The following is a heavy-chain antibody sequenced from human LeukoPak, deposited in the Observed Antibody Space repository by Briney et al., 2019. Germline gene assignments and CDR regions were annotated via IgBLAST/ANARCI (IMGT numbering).Heavy chain of an antibody. CDR1: GFIFNNYG. CDR3: AKGSSGYFADL. CDR2: ISNDGGGT. J-gene: IGHJ5*02. Sequence: GGSLRLSCAASGFIFNNYGLIWVRQAPGKGLEWVSAISNDGGGTTYADFVNGRLTISRDNSKNTLFLQMNSLRAEDTALYYCAKGSSGYFADLWGQGTLVTVSS. D-gene: IGHD3-22*01. V-gene: IGHV3-23*01.